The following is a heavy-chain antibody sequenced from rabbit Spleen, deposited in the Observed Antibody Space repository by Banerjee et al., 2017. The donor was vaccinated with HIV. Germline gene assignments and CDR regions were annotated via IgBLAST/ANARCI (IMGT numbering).Heavy chain of an antibody. D-gene: IGHD1-1*01. CDR2: INIVTGKS. Sequence: QEQLVESGGGLVKPGASPTLTCTASGFSISSNAMCWVRQAPGKGLEWIACINIVTGKSVYASWAKGRFIMSRTSSTTVTLQMTSLTAADTATYFCARDLVAVIGWNFNLWGQGTLVTVS. V-gene: IGHV1S45*01. J-gene: IGHJ4*01. CDR3: ARDLVAVIGWNFNL. CDR1: GFSISSNA.